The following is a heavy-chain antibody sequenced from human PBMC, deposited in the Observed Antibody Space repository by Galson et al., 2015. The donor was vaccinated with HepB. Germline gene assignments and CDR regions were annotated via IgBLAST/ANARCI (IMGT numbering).Heavy chain of an antibody. CDR3: ARGLSYAFDI. V-gene: IGHV3-30-3*01. J-gene: IGHJ3*02. CDR2: SSYDGTNE. CDR1: GFIFNAYT. Sequence: SLRLSCAASGFIFNAYTMHWVRQAPGKRLEWVAGSSYDGTNEFYADSVKGRFTISRDNSKNTLYLQMNRLRVDDTAVYSCARGLSYAFDIWGQGTMVTVSS.